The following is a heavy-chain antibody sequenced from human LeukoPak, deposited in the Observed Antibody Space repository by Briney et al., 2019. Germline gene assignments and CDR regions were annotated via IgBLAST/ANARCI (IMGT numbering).Heavy chain of an antibody. V-gene: IGHV4-39*07. CDR1: GGSISSRSYY. J-gene: IGHJ3*02. CDR2: IYHSGIT. Sequence: KPSETLSLTCTVSGGSISSRSYYWGWIRQPPGKGLEWIASIYHSGITYYNPSLKSRVTISVDTSKSQFSLRVTSVTAADTAVYYCARPRTTMTTYDAFDIWGQGTMVTVSS. CDR3: ARPRTTMTTYDAFDI. D-gene: IGHD4-17*01.